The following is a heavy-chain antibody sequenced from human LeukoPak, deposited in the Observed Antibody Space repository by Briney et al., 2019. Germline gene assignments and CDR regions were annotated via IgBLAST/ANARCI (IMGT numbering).Heavy chain of an antibody. CDR1: GYTFMSHG. CDR3: AREISVAGTMIDY. Sequence: GASVKVSCKAYGYTFMSHGISWVRQAPGQGLEWMGWINPNSGGTNYAQKFQGRVTMARDTSISTAYMELSRLRSDDTAIYYCAREISVAGTMIDYWGQGTLVTVSS. J-gene: IGHJ4*02. V-gene: IGHV1-2*02. CDR2: INPNSGGT. D-gene: IGHD6-19*01.